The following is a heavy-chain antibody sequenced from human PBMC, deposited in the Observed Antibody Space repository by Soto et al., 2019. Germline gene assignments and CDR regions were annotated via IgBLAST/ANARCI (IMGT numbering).Heavy chain of an antibody. V-gene: IGHV3-74*01. CDR3: VRGSDGWSGMDI. CDR2: VSGGGSVT. D-gene: IGHD3-3*01. J-gene: IGHJ6*02. Sequence: EVQLVESGGGSVQPGGSLRLSCAASGFTFSRHWMYWIRQTPMQELVWVARVSGGGSVTYYEDSVKGRFTIYRDNDKHTVYLQMNSLRAEDTGRYYCVRGSDGWSGMDIWGQGTTVTVSS. CDR1: GFTFSRHW.